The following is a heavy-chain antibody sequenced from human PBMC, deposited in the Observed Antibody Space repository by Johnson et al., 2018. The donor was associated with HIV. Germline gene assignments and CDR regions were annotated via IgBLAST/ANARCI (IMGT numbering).Heavy chain of an antibody. D-gene: IGHD6-13*01. V-gene: IGHV3-23*04. CDR3: AKDQWSSSWTNDAFDI. CDR1: GFTFTSYA. J-gene: IGHJ3*02. Sequence: VQLVESGGGLVQPGGSLRLSCAGSGFTFTSYALNWVRQAPGKGLEWVSGISGSGGSAYDADSVKGRFTISRDNSKNTRYLQMNSLRAEDTAVYYCAKDQWSSSWTNDAFDIWGQGTMVTVSS. CDR2: ISGSGGSA.